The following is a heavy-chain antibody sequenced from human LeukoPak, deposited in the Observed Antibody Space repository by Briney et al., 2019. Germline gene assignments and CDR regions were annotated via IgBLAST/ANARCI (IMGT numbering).Heavy chain of an antibody. CDR2: ISSSSSTI. V-gene: IGHV3-48*01. CDR3: AGGISIIDY. Sequence: PGGSLRLSCAASGFTFSSYSMNWVRQAPGKGLEWVSYISSSSSTIYYADSVKGRFTISRDNAKNSLYLQMNSLGAEDTAVYYCAGGISIIDYWGQGTLVTVSS. D-gene: IGHD1-14*01. J-gene: IGHJ4*02. CDR1: GFTFSSYS.